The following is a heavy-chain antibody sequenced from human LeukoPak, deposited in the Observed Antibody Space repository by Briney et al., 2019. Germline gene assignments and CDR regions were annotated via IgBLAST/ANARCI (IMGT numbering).Heavy chain of an antibody. Sequence: SETLSLTCAVSGDSMSSDAYSWSWLRQPPGKGLEWIGYIFYSGSTYSNPSLKSRVTISVDTSKKQFSLRLSSVTAADTAVYYCARRLTGYSCAWEDYLDYWGQGILVTVSS. CDR3: ARRLTGYSCAWEDYLDY. V-gene: IGHV4-30-4*07. D-gene: IGHD6-19*01. CDR1: GDSMSSDAYS. CDR2: IFYSGST. J-gene: IGHJ4*02.